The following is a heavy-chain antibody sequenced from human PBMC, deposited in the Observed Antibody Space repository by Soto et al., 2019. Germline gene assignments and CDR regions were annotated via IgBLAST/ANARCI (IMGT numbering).Heavy chain of an antibody. V-gene: IGHV1-18*01. CDR2: ISAYNGNX. CDR3: ARDRSSSHY. Sequence: QVQLVQSGAEVKKPGASVKVSCKASGYTFTNYGISWVXXXXGXGLEWMGWISAYNGNXXXAQKFQXXVTMTTDTXTNTAXXXXXXXXSXDTAVYYCARDRSSSHYWGQGTLVTVSS. D-gene: IGHD6-13*01. CDR1: GYTFTNYG. J-gene: IGHJ4*02.